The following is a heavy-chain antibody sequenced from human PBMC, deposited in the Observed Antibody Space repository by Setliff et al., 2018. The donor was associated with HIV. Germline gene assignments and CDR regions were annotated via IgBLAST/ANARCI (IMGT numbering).Heavy chain of an antibody. V-gene: IGHV4-39*01. Sequence: SETLSLTCIVSGGSIGSTSFYGGWIRQPPGKGLEWIGTIYYSGSTYYNPSLKSRVTISVDTSKNQFSLKLSSVTAADTAVYYCARSVPRYCSGGSCYPPLFDYWGQGTLVTVSS. J-gene: IGHJ4*02. CDR2: IYYSGST. CDR3: ARSVPRYCSGGSCYPPLFDY. CDR1: GGSIGSTSFY. D-gene: IGHD2-15*01.